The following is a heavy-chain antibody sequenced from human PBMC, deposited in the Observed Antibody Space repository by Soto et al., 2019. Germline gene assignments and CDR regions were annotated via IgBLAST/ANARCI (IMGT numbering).Heavy chain of an antibody. D-gene: IGHD3-3*02. CDR3: ARYIFGRGCIS. CDR2: MHANTGNT. CDR1: GNTFTNLD. Sequence: QAQLVQSGAEEKKPGASVKVSCKASGNTFTNLDLHWVRQAPGQGLDWMGWMHANTGNTGHAQKFQGRVSMTRNASMSTAYMELSSLSAYYTACYYFARYIFGRGCISWGQGSLVTVSS. V-gene: IGHV1-8*01. J-gene: IGHJ4*02.